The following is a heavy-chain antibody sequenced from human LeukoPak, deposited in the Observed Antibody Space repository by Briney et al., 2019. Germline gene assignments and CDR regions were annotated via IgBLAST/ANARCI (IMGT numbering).Heavy chain of an antibody. V-gene: IGHV4-34*01. CDR1: GGSFSGYY. CDR3: ARGSVLYSYGPRSRFDP. CDR2: INHSGST. J-gene: IGHJ5*02. D-gene: IGHD5-18*01. Sequence: KTSETLSLTCAGYGGSFSGYYWSWIRQPPGKGLEWIGEINHSGSTNYNPSLKSRVTISVDTSKNQFSLKLSSVTAADTAVYYCARGSVLYSYGPRSRFDPWGQGTLVTVSS.